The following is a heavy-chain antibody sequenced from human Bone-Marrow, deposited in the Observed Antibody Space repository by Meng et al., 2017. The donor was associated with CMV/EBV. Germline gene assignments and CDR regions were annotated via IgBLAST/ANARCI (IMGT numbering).Heavy chain of an antibody. CDR3: AHRLYDFWSGSHAEYFQH. D-gene: IGHD3-3*01. Sequence: LSTRGVGVGLIRQPPGKALEWLTLIYWNDNKRYSPSLKSRLTITKDTSKNQVVLTMTNMDPVDTATYYCAHRLYDFWSGSHAEYFQHWGQGTLVTVSS. CDR2: IYWNDNK. CDR1: LSTRGVG. V-gene: IGHV2-5*01. J-gene: IGHJ1*01.